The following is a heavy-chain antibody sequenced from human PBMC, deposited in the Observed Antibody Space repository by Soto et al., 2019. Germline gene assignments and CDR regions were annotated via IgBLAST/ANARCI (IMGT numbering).Heavy chain of an antibody. Sequence: SETLSLTCTVSGGSIINSNYYWVYIRQPPGKGLEWIGTIYYRGSTYYNPSLKSRITMSVDTSKNQFSLKLSSMTAADTALYYCAKLPRPGFCSGDSCYSGFESWGQGTLVTVSS. CDR3: AKLPRPGFCSGDSCYSGFES. D-gene: IGHD2-15*01. CDR1: GGSIINSNYY. J-gene: IGHJ4*02. V-gene: IGHV4-39*01. CDR2: IYYRGST.